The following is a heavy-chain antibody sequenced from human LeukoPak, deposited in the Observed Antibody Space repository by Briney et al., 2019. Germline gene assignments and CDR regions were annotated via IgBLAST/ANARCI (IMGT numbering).Heavy chain of an antibody. CDR1: GYTFTSYY. J-gene: IGHJ5*02. CDR2: INPSGGST. Sequence: ASVKVSCKASGYTFTSYYMHWVRQAPGQGLEWMGIINPSGGSTSYAQKFQGRVTMSRDMSTSTVYMELSSLRSDDTAVYYCARGRADYDFWSGYYNEYRYCWFDPWGQGTLVTVSS. V-gene: IGHV1-46*01. D-gene: IGHD3-3*01. CDR3: ARGRADYDFWSGYYNEYRYCWFDP.